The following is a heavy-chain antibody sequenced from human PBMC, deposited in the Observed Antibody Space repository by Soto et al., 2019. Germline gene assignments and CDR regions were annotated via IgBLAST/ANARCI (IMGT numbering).Heavy chain of an antibody. D-gene: IGHD2-15*01. Sequence: GASVKVSCKASGYTFTGYYMHWVRQAPGQGLEWMGWINPNSGGTNYAQKFQGRVTMTRDTSISTAYVELSRLRSDDTAVYYCARGGVVVAATHLNWFDPWGQGTLVTVSS. J-gene: IGHJ5*02. CDR2: INPNSGGT. V-gene: IGHV1-2*02. CDR1: GYTFTGYY. CDR3: ARGGVVVAATHLNWFDP.